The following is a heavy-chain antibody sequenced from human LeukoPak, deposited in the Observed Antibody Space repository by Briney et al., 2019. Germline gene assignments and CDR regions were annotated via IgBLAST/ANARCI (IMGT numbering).Heavy chain of an antibody. D-gene: IGHD1-1*01. V-gene: IGHV3-30*02. CDR3: AKVFDSTTWTSAFDI. Sequence: PGGSLRLSCAASGFTFSSYGMHWVRQAPGKGLEWVAFIRYDGSNKYYADSVKGRFTISRDNSKSTLYLHLNSLRAEDTAVYYCAKVFDSTTWTSAFDIWGQGTLVTVSS. J-gene: IGHJ3*02. CDR2: IRYDGSNK. CDR1: GFTFSSYG.